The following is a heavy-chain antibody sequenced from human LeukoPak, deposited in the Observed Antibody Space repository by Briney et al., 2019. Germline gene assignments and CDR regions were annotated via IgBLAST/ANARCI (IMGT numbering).Heavy chain of an antibody. D-gene: IGHD2-21*01. J-gene: IGHJ4*02. CDR2: ITSNGGTT. CDR1: GFTFHDYG. Sequence: GGSLRLSCAASGFTFHDYGMHWVRQVPGKGLEWVSGITSNGGTTGYADSVKGRFTISRDNAKRSLYLQMDTLTPEDTALYYCAKSPSDWGLKYFDCWGQGTLVTVSS. V-gene: IGHV3-9*01. CDR3: AKSPSDWGLKYFDC.